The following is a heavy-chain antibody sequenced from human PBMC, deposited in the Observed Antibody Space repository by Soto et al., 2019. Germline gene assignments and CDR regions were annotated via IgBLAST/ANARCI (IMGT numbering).Heavy chain of an antibody. Sequence: SETLSLTCTVSGASISSSSYYWGWIRQPPGKGLEWIGSFSYSGSTYYNPSLKSRLAISVDTSKSQFSLRLSSVTAADTAVYYCARHGFSSGWQTFDYWGRGTLVTVS. CDR3: ARHGFSSGWQTFDY. D-gene: IGHD6-19*01. V-gene: IGHV4-39*01. CDR1: GASISSSSYY. J-gene: IGHJ4*02. CDR2: FSYSGST.